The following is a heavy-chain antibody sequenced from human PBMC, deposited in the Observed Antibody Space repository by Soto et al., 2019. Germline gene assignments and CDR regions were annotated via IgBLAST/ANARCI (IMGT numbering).Heavy chain of an antibody. V-gene: IGHV3-13*05. CDR1: GFSFSLYD. D-gene: IGHD3-16*01. CDR2: IGTAGDP. Sequence: EVQLLQSGGGLVQPGGSLRLSCAASGFSFSLYDIHWVRQTAGKGLEWVSVIGTAGDPNYSGSVKGRFSISRDNGKNSLYLQLNSLNAGDTAVYYCARDGGGGFFDYWGQGALVAVSS. CDR3: ARDGGGGFFDY. J-gene: IGHJ4*02.